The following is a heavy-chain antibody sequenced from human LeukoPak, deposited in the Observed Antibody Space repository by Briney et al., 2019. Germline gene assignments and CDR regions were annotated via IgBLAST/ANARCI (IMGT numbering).Heavy chain of an antibody. CDR2: IYTSGST. CDR1: GGSISSYY. D-gene: IGHD6-13*01. J-gene: IGHJ6*02. Sequence: PSETPSLTCTVSGGSISSYYWSWIRQPAGKGLEWIGRIYTSGSTNYNPSLKSRVTMSVDTSKNQFSLKLSSVTAANTAVYYCARDLVSSSWLSANYYYYYGMDVWGQGTTVTVSS. CDR3: ARDLVSSSWLSANYYYYYGMDV. V-gene: IGHV4-4*07.